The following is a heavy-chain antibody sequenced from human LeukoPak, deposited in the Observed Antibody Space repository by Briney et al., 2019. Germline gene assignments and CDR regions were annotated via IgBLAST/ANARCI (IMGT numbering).Heavy chain of an antibody. D-gene: IGHD3-22*01. CDR3: AKDSSADDSSGYYYY. CDR2: ISFDATNK. Sequence: HGGSLSLVFAPSGSTVGSDAMRWVRQAPGKGLEWVAVISFDATNKYYADSVKGRFTISRDNSKNTLYLQINSLRAEDTAVYYCAKDSSADDSSGYYYY. J-gene: IGHJ6*03. V-gene: IGHV3-30*04. CDR1: GSTVGSDA.